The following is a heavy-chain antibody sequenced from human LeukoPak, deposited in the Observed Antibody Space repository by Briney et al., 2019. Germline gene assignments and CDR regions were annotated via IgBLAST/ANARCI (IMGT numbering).Heavy chain of an antibody. CDR3: ATDASGITHHAMDV. V-gene: IGHV3-30-3*02. CDR2: ISHDGNNK. Sequence: GGFLRLSCAVSGLTFRSFAMHWVRQAPGKGLEWVAVISHDGNNKYYADSVKGRFTISRDSSENTLYLQMSSLRPDDTAVYYCATDASGITHHAMDVWGQGTTVTVSS. CDR1: GLTFRSFA. D-gene: IGHD3-10*01. J-gene: IGHJ6*02.